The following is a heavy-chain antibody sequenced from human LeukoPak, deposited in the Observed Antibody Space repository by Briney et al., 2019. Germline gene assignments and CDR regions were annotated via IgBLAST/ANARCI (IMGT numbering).Heavy chain of an antibody. CDR1: GYTFTAFY. D-gene: IGHD3-22*01. Sequence: ASVKVSCKASGYTFTAFYIHWVRQAPGQGLEWMGWINPNSGGTNYAQKFQGRVTMTRDTSISTAYMELSRLRSDDTAVYYCARATSGYYDYFDYWGQGTLVTVSS. CDR2: INPNSGGT. V-gene: IGHV1-2*02. CDR3: ARATSGYYDYFDY. J-gene: IGHJ4*02.